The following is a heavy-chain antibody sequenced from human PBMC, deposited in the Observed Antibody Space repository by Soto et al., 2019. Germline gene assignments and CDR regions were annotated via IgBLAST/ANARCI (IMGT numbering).Heavy chain of an antibody. D-gene: IGHD6-13*01. CDR1: GGSFSGYY. V-gene: IGHV4-34*01. CDR2: INHSGST. CDR3: ARDFRQQLVPYYYYMDV. Sequence: QVQLQQWGAGLLKPSETLSLTCAVYGGSFSGYYWSWIRQPPGKGLEWIGEINHSGSTNYNPSLKSRVTISVDTSKNQFSLKLSSVTAADTAVYYCARDFRQQLVPYYYYMDVWGKGTTVTVSS. J-gene: IGHJ6*03.